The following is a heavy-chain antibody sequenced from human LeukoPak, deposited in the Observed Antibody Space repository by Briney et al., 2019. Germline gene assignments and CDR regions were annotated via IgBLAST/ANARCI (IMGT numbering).Heavy chain of an antibody. V-gene: IGHV3-23*01. CDR1: GFTFNVYN. J-gene: IGHJ4*02. CDR3: AKAPVTTCSGTFCYPFDY. CDR2: ISGSGGST. D-gene: IGHD2-15*01. Sequence: GGSLRLSCAASGFTFNVYNMIWVRQAPGKGLEWVSVISGSGGSTYYADSVKGRFTISRDNSKNTLYLQMNSLRVEDAGVYYCAKAPVTTCSGTFCYPFDYWGQGTLVTVSS.